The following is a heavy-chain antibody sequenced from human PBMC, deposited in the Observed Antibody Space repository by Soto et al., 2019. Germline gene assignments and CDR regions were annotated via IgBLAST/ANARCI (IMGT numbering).Heavy chain of an antibody. D-gene: IGHD3-9*01. V-gene: IGHV3-33*01. CDR2: IWYDGSNK. CDR3: ARDHSDYDILPGPLDY. CDR1: GFTFSSYV. J-gene: IGHJ4*02. Sequence: QVQLVESGGGVVQPGRSLRLSCAASGFTFSSYVMHWVRQAPGKGLEWVAVIWYDGSNKYYADSVKGRFTISRDNSKNTLYLQMNSLRAEDTAVYYCARDHSDYDILPGPLDYWGQGTLVTGSS.